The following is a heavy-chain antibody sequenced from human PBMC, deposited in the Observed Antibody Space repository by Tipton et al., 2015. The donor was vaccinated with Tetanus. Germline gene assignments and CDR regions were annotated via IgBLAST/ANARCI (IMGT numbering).Heavy chain of an antibody. D-gene: IGHD5-12*01. Sequence: GLVKPSETLSLTCSVSGGSISGDYWSWIRQPPGKGLEWIGYVYYPGKTNSNPSLKSRVTISVDTSRSQFSLKLRSVTAADTAIYYCARVRRGATTDLDYWGQGTLVTVSS. CDR2: VYYPGKT. V-gene: IGHV4-59*01. CDR3: ARVRRGATTDLDY. CDR1: GGSISGDY. J-gene: IGHJ4*02.